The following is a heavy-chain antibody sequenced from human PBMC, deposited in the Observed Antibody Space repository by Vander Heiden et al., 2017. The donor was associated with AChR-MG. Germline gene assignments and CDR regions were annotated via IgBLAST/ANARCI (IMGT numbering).Heavy chain of an antibody. Sequence: EVQLVPSGAAVKKPGESLKISCKGSGYSFTSYWIGWVRQMPGKGLEWMGIIYPGDPDARYSPSFQGQVTISADKSITTAYLQWGSLKASDTAMYYCARHLVAPDYWGQGTLVTVSS. CDR3: ARHLVAPDY. CDR2: IYPGDPDA. J-gene: IGHJ4*02. D-gene: IGHD2-2*01. V-gene: IGHV5-51*01. CDR1: GYSFTSYW.